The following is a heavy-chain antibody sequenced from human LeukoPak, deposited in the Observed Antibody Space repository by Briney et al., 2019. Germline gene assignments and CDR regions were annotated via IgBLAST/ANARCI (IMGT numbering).Heavy chain of an antibody. CDR1: GFTFSIYE. V-gene: IGHV3-48*03. J-gene: IGHJ4*02. D-gene: IGHD3-3*01. CDR2: ISSSGSSI. Sequence: GGSLRLSCAASGFTFSIYEMNWVRQAPGKGLEWVSYISSSGSSIYYADSVKGRFTISRDNARNSLYLQMNSLRAEDTAIYYCARIERDDLSGYSRLFDNWGQGTLVTVSS. CDR3: ARIERDDLSGYSRLFDN.